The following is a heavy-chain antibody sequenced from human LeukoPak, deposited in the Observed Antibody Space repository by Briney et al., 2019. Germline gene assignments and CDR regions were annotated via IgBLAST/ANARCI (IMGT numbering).Heavy chain of an antibody. J-gene: IGHJ3*02. CDR1: GGSIRSYY. CDR3: ARAGRWEGRPHAFDI. V-gene: IGHV4-59*01. CDR2: IYYSGIT. D-gene: IGHD1-26*01. Sequence: SETLSLTCTVSGGSIRSYYWSWIRQPPGKGQEWIGYIYYSGITNYNPSLKSRVTISVDTSKSQFSLKLSSVTAADTALYYCARAGRWEGRPHAFDIWGQGTMVTVSS.